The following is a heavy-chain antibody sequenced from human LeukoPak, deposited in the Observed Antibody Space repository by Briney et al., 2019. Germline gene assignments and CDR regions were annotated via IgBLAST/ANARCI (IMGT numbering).Heavy chain of an antibody. D-gene: IGHD3-22*01. J-gene: IGHJ6*03. CDR1: GGSISSYY. CDR2: IYTSGST. V-gene: IGHV4-4*09. Sequence: SETLSLTCTVSGGSISSYYWSWLRQPPGKGLEWIGYIYTSGSTNYNPSLKSRVTISVDTSKNQFSLKLSSVTAADTAVYYCARRKAYYYDSSGYYYYYYMDVWGKGTTVTVSS. CDR3: ARRKAYYYDSSGYYYYYYMDV.